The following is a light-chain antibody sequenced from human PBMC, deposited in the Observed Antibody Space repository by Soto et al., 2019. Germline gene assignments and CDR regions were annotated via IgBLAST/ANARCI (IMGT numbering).Light chain of an antibody. Sequence: EMMLTQSHPTLSLSLGERATLSCWDRQSVSGYLAWYQQQPGQAPRLLIYNTSKKATGIPARFSGSGSGTDFTLTISSLEPEDFAVYYCQQRSSWPWTFGQGTKVAI. CDR1: QSVSGY. J-gene: IGKJ1*01. CDR3: QQRSSWPWT. CDR2: NTS. V-gene: IGKV3-11*01.